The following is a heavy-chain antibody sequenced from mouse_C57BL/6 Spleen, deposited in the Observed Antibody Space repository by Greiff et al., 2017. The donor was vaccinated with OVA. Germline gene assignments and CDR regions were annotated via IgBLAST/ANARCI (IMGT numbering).Heavy chain of an antibody. D-gene: IGHD1-1*01. J-gene: IGHJ4*01. CDR3: AKNYYGSSYAMDY. V-gene: IGHV2-5*01. CDR1: GFSLTSYG. CDR2: IWRGGST. Sequence: QVQLKESGPGLVQPSQSLSITCTVSGFSLTSYGVHWVRQSPGKGLEWLGVIWRGGSTDYNAAFMSRLSITKDNSKSQVFFKMNSLQADDTAIYYCAKNYYGSSYAMDYWGQGTSVTVSS.